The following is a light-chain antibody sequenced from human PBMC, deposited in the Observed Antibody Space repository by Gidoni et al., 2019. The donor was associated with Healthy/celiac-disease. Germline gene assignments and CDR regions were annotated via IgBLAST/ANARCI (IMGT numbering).Light chain of an antibody. CDR3: MQALQTPLT. V-gene: IGKV2-28*01. CDR2: LGS. Sequence: ESVMDQSPLSLPVTPGEPASISCRSSQSLLHSNGYNYLDWYLQKPGQSPQLLIYLGSNRASGVPDRFTGSGSGTDFTLKISRVDADDFGVYYCMQALQTPLTFGQGTKLEIK. J-gene: IGKJ2*01. CDR1: QSLLHSNGYNY.